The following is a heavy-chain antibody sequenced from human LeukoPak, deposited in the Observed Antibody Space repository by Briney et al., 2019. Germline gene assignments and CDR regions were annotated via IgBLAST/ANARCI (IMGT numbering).Heavy chain of an antibody. Sequence: ASVKASCKAAGYPFTPYDINSVRQATGHGLEWMGWMNPNSGNTGSAPKFQRRIIMTRTTPISTTYMELRSLRSEDTAVYYCARGPRGSSGWYLTFGPWGQGTLVTVSS. CDR1: GYPFTPYD. D-gene: IGHD6-19*01. V-gene: IGHV1-8*01. CDR2: MNPNSGNT. J-gene: IGHJ5*02. CDR3: ARGPRGSSGWYLTFGP.